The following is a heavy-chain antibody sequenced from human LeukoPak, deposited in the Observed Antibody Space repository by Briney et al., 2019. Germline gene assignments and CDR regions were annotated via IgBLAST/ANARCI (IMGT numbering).Heavy chain of an antibody. D-gene: IGHD3-3*02. J-gene: IGHJ6*03. CDR2: IYYSGST. V-gene: IGHV4-59*01. CDR3: ARAFYPGYYSYMAV. CDR1: GGSISSYY. Sequence: PSETLSLTCTVSGGSISSYYWSWLRQPPGKGLEWIGYIYYSGSTNYKPSLKSRVTISVDTSKNQFSLKLSSATAADTAVYYCARAFYPGYYSYMAVWGKGTTVTVSS.